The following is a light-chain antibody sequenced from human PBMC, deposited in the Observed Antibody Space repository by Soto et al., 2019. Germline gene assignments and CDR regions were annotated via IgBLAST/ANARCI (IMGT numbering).Light chain of an antibody. CDR2: GAS. V-gene: IGKV1-9*01. CDR1: QGIANF. J-gene: IGKJ3*01. CDR3: QQLNSFPIP. Sequence: IPLTQSPSSLSASVGDRVTISCRASQGIANFLAWYQQKPGKAPKLLIYGASTLQSGVPSRFSGSGSGTDFTRTISSLQPEDFATYYWQQLNSFPIPFGPGTKVDIK.